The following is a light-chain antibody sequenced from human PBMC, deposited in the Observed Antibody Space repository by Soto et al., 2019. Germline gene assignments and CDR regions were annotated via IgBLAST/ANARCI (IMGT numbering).Light chain of an antibody. CDR1: QGINSF. Sequence: IQLTQSPSSLSASVGDSVTITCRASQGINSFLYWYQQRPGKAPKLLIYAASNLQSGVPSRFSGSGSGSDFPLTISSLQHEDSTTYCCQQLNAYPVTFGQGTRLEI. CDR2: AAS. V-gene: IGKV1-9*01. J-gene: IGKJ5*01. CDR3: QQLNAYPVT.